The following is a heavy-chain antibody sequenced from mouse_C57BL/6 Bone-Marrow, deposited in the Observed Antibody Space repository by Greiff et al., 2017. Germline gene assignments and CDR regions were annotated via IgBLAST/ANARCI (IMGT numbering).Heavy chain of an antibody. CDR2: IYPGDGDT. V-gene: IGHV1-82*01. D-gene: IGHD2-3*01. CDR1: GYAFSSSW. CDR3: GKTPTYYGYSSWFGY. J-gene: IGHJ3*01. Sequence: QVQLQQSGPELVKPGASVKISCKASGYAFSSSWMNWVKQRPGKGLEWIGRIYPGDGDTNYNGKFKGKATLTADKSSSTAYMQLSSLTSEDSAVXFGGKTPTYYGYSSWFGYWGQGTLVTVSA.